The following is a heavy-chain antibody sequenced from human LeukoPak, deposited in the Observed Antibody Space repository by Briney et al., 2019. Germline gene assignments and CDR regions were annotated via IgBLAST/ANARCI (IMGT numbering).Heavy chain of an antibody. Sequence: GGSLRLSCAASGFTFSSYSMNWVRQAPGKGLEWVSSISSSRSYIYYADSVKGRFIISRDNAKNSLYLQMDSLSAEDTAVYYWARDITYYYDSSGQDAFDIWGQGTMVTVSS. CDR2: ISSSRSYI. CDR1: GFTFSSYS. J-gene: IGHJ3*02. CDR3: ARDITYYYDSSGQDAFDI. V-gene: IGHV3-21*01. D-gene: IGHD3-22*01.